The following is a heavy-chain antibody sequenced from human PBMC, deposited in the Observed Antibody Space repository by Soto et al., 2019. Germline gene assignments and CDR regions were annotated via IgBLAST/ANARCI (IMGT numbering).Heavy chain of an antibody. D-gene: IGHD6-13*01. CDR2: ISAYNGNT. J-gene: IGHJ4*02. V-gene: IGHV1-18*01. CDR1: GYTFTSYG. Sequence: GASVKVSCKASGYTFTSYGISWVRQAPGQGLEWMGWISAYNGNTNYAQKLQGRVTMTTDTSTSTAYMELRSLRSDDTAVYYCARGVHSSSWLLNPYGYFDYWGQGTLVTVSS. CDR3: ARGVHSSSWLLNPYGYFDY.